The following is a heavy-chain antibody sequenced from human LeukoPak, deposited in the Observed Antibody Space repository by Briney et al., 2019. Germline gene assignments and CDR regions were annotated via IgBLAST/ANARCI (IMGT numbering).Heavy chain of an antibody. Sequence: AETLSLTCTVSGGSIGTYYWSWIRQPAGEGLEWIGRIYTTGSANYNPSLKSRVTMSLDTSKNQFSLKLSSDTAADTAVYYCVRDGPSWGLLWGQGALVTVSS. V-gene: IGHV4-4*07. D-gene: IGHD3-16*01. J-gene: IGHJ4*02. CDR2: IYTTGSA. CDR1: GGSIGTYY. CDR3: VRDGPSWGLL.